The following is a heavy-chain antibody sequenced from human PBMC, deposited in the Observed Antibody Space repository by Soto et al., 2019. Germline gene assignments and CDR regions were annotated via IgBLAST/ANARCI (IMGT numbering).Heavy chain of an antibody. CDR2: IYPGDSDT. CDR1: GYRFSSSW. CDR3: ARQGSNGAYYYYGMDV. D-gene: IGHD3-16*01. Sequence: GESLKISCKGSGYRFSSSWIAWVRQMPGKGLEWMGIIYPGDSDTRYSPSFEGQVTISADKSNSTAYLQWSSLKASDTAMYYCARQGSNGAYYYYGMDVWGQGTTVTVSS. V-gene: IGHV5-51*01. J-gene: IGHJ6*02.